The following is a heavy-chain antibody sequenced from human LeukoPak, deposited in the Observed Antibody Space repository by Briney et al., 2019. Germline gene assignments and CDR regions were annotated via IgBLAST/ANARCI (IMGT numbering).Heavy chain of an antibody. Sequence: GGSLRLSCAASGFTFSNYAMHWVRQAPGKGLEWVAIISYDGSSKYYADSVKGRFTISRDNSKNTLYLQMNSLGPEDTAMYYCAKVRVVFNRNYAYYFDYWGQGTLVTVSS. V-gene: IGHV3-30*18. J-gene: IGHJ4*02. CDR1: GFTFSNYA. CDR3: AKVRVVFNRNYAYYFDY. CDR2: ISYDGSSK. D-gene: IGHD1-7*01.